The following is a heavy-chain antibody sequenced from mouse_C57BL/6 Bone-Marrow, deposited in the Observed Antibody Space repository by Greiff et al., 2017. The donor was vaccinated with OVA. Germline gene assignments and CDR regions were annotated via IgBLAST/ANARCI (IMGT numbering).Heavy chain of an antibody. V-gene: IGHV5-12*01. CDR3: ARHSYYGSSPFDY. J-gene: IGHJ2*01. Sequence: EVKLVESGGGLVQPGGSLKLSCAASGFTFSDYYMYWVRQTPEKRLEWVAYISNGGGTTYYPDTVKGRFTISRDNAKNTLYLQMSRLKSEDTAMYYCARHSYYGSSPFDYWGQGTTLTVSS. CDR1: GFTFSDYY. D-gene: IGHD1-1*01. CDR2: ISNGGGTT.